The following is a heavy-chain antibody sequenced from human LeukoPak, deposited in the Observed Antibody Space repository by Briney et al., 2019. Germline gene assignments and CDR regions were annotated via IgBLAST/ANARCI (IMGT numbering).Heavy chain of an antibody. D-gene: IGHD3-22*01. Sequence: SETLSLTCTVSGDSISSGNYLWGWIRQPPGKVLERIGSISYSGNTYYNPSLKSRVTISVETSKNQFSLKLSSVTAADTAVFYCARLQYYDSRGYYYGFDFWGQGTLVTVSS. V-gene: IGHV4-39*01. CDR3: ARLQYYDSRGYYYGFDF. CDR2: ISYSGNT. CDR1: GDSISSGNYL. J-gene: IGHJ4*02.